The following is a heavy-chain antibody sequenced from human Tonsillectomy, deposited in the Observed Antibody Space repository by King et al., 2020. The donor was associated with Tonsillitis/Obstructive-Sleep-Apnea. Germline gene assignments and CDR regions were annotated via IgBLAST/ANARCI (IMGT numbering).Heavy chain of an antibody. Sequence: QLVQSGGGLVKPGGSLRLSCAASGFTFSSYSMNWVRQAPGKGLEWVSSISSSSSYIYYADSVKGRFTISRDNAKNSLYLQMNSLRAEDTAVYYCARDGKGPVVTAIPPYNDYGMDVWGQGTTVTVSS. CDR3: ARDGKGPVVTAIPPYNDYGMDV. CDR1: GFTFSSYS. V-gene: IGHV3-21*01. CDR2: ISSSSSYI. J-gene: IGHJ6*02. D-gene: IGHD2-21*02.